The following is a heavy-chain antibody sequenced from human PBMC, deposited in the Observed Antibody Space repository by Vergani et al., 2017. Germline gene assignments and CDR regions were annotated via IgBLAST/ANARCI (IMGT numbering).Heavy chain of an antibody. CDR1: GYTFTSYG. J-gene: IGHJ6*02. D-gene: IGHD6-13*01. Sequence: QVQLVQSGAEVKKPGASVKVSCKASGYTFTSYGITWVRQAPGQGLEMMGWISAYNGNTNYAQKLQCRVTMTTDTSTSTAYMELRSLRSDDTAVYYCARVGSSWYNGDYYYGMDVLGQGTTVTVSS. CDR2: ISAYNGNT. V-gene: IGHV1-18*01. CDR3: ARVGSSWYNGDYYYGMDV.